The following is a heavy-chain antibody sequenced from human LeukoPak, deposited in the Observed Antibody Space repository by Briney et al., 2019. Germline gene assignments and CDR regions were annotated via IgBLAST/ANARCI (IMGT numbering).Heavy chain of an antibody. CDR1: GGSISTYY. V-gene: IGHV4-59*01. CDR2: IYYSGGT. Sequence: SETLSLTCTVSGGSISTYYWSWIRQPPGKGLEWIGFIYYSGGTNYNPSLKSRVTISVDTSKNQFSLRLNSVTAADTAVYYCVRPSTYFDFDIWGQGTMVTVSS. CDR3: VRPSTYFDFDI. J-gene: IGHJ3*02. D-gene: IGHD2/OR15-2a*01.